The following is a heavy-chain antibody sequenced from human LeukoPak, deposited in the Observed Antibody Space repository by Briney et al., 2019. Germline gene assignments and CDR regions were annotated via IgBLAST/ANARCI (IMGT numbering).Heavy chain of an antibody. CDR3: ARDPYSPIYYDFWSVARNDAFDI. V-gene: IGHV3-21*01. CDR2: ISSSSSYI. Sequence: PGGSLRLSCAASGFTFSSYSMNWVRQAPGKGLEWVSSISSSSSYIYYADSVKGRFTISRDNAKNSLYLQMNSLRAEDTAVYYCARDPYSPIYYDFWSVARNDAFDIWGQGTMVTVSS. CDR1: GFTFSSYS. D-gene: IGHD3-3*01. J-gene: IGHJ3*02.